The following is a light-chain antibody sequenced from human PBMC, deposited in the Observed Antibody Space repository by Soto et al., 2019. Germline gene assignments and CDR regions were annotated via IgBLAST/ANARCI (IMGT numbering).Light chain of an antibody. V-gene: IGKV1-17*01. CDR3: LQHNSYSWT. CDR2: AAS. Sequence: DIPMTQSPSSLSASLGDRVTITCRTSQGIRNDLGWYQQKPGKAPKRLIYAASSLPGGVPSRISSSGYGTEFTLTISSLQPEDFATYYCLQHNSYSWTFGQGTKVDIK. CDR1: QGIRND. J-gene: IGKJ1*01.